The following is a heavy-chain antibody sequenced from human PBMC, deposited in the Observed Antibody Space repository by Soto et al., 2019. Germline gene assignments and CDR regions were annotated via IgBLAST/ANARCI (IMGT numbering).Heavy chain of an antibody. CDR1: GFTFSSYA. D-gene: IGHD6-19*01. Sequence: SLRLSCAASGFTFSSYAMSWVRQAPGKGLEWVSAISGSGGSTYYADSVKGRFTISRDNSKNTLYLQMNSLRAEDTAVYYCAKGRQWLVLFFDYWGQGTLVTVSS. CDR3: AKGRQWLVLFFDY. V-gene: IGHV3-23*01. J-gene: IGHJ4*02. CDR2: ISGSGGST.